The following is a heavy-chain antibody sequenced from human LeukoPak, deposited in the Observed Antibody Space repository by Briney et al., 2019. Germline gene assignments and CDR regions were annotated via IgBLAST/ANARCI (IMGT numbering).Heavy chain of an antibody. Sequence: PGGSLRLSCAASGFTFSSYAMSWVRQAPGKWLEWVSAISGSGGSTYYADSVKGRFTIPRDNSKNTLYLQMNSLRAEDTAVYYCAKVEDFWSGYYSYLNFDYWGQGTLVTVSS. CDR1: GFTFSSYA. CDR2: ISGSGGST. D-gene: IGHD3-3*01. CDR3: AKVEDFWSGYYSYLNFDY. J-gene: IGHJ4*02. V-gene: IGHV3-23*01.